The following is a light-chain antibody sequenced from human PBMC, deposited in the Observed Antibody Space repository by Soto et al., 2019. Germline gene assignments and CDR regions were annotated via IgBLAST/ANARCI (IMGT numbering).Light chain of an antibody. CDR3: QQFGSSMYT. CDR1: QSVSSSY. CDR2: GAS. J-gene: IGKJ2*01. V-gene: IGKV3-20*01. Sequence: EVVLTQSPGTLSLSPGERATLSCRVSQSVSSSYLAWYQQKLGQAPRLLIYGASSRATGIPDRFSGSGSGTDFTLTISRLEPEDFAVYYCQQFGSSMYTFGQGTKLEIK.